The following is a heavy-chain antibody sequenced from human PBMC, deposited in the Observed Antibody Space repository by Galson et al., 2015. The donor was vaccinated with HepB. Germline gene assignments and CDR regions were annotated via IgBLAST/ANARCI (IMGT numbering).Heavy chain of an antibody. D-gene: IGHD3-10*01. Sequence: SLRLSCAASGFTFSSYAMNWVRQAPGKGLEWVSGISGSGGSTYYADSVKGRFTISRDNSKNTLFLQMNSLRAEDTAVYYCAKDLYAWFGAVFDYWGQGTLVTVSS. J-gene: IGHJ4*02. CDR3: AKDLYAWFGAVFDY. CDR1: GFTFSSYA. CDR2: ISGSGGST. V-gene: IGHV3-23*01.